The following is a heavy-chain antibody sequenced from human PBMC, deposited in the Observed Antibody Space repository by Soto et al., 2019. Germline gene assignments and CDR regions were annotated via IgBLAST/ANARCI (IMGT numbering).Heavy chain of an antibody. J-gene: IGHJ4*02. CDR3: AKRSPPATRTGGFYSFDY. Sequence: GGSLRLSCAASGCTVSSYAMSWVRQAPGKGLEWVSAISGSGGSTYYADSVKGRFTISRDNSKNKLYLQMNSLSAADTAVYYCAKRSPPATRTGGFYSFDYWGQGTLVTVSS. CDR2: ISGSGGST. V-gene: IGHV3-23*01. CDR1: GCTVSSYA. D-gene: IGHD2-15*01.